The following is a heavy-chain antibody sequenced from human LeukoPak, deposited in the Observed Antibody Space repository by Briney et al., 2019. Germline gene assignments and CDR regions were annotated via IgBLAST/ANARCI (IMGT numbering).Heavy chain of an antibody. CDR3: ARDRFGDLNYFDY. Sequence: PSETLSLTCTVSGGSIRSYFWSWIRQPAGKGLEWIGRIYTSGSTNYNPSLKSRVTISADKSTNQFSLKLSSVTAADTAVYYCARDRFGDLNYFDYWGQGTLVTVSS. D-gene: IGHD3-3*01. V-gene: IGHV4-4*07. CDR1: GGSIRSYF. J-gene: IGHJ4*02. CDR2: IYTSGST.